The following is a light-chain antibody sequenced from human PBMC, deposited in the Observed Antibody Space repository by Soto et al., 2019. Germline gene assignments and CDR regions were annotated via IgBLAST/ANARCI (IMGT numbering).Light chain of an antibody. CDR2: DTS. Sequence: EVVLTQSPPTLSLSPGERATLSCRASQSVRNYLAWYQQKPGQAPRLLIYDTSNRATGIPARFSGSGSETDFTLTISSLEPEDFAVYYCQQRFNWPPITVGQGTRLE. CDR1: QSVRNY. CDR3: QQRFNWPPIT. J-gene: IGKJ5*01. V-gene: IGKV3-11*01.